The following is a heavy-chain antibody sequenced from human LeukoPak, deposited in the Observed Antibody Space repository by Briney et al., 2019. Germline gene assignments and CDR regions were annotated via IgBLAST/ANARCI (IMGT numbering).Heavy chain of an antibody. CDR2: IYYSGST. CDR3: ARVTSGYIGPLDY. J-gene: IGHJ4*02. CDR1: GGSISSGAYY. V-gene: IGHV4-31*03. Sequence: PSQTLSFTCTVSGGSISSGAYYWSWIRQHPGKGLEWIGSIYYSGSTYYNPSLKSRVTISIDTSENQFSLKLSSVTAADTAVYYCARVTSGYIGPLDYWGQGTLVTVSS. D-gene: IGHD3-22*01.